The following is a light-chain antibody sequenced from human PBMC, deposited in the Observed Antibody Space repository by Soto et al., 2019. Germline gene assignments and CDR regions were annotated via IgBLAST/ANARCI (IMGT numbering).Light chain of an antibody. CDR3: QAWDSSTAV. Sequence: LTQPASVSGSPGQTARITCSGDKLGDKYVSWYQQKPGQSPVMVIYQDNKRPSGIPERFSGSNSGNTATLTISGTQAMDDIDYYCQAWDSSTAVFGTGTKLTVL. J-gene: IGLJ1*01. V-gene: IGLV3-1*01. CDR1: KLGDKY. CDR2: QDN.